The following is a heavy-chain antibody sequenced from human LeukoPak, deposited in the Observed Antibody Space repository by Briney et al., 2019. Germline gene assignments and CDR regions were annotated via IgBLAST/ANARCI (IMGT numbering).Heavy chain of an antibody. V-gene: IGHV4-38-2*02. CDR2: IHPSGTT. J-gene: IGHJ4*02. CDR1: GFSISSGYY. D-gene: IGHD1-1*01. CDR3: AREVEPRIVN. Sequence: SETLSLTCVVSGFSISSGYYWGWIRQPPGKGLECIGNIHPSGTTFFNSSLNSRVTMSIDTSKNQFSLKLTSVTAADTAVYYCAREVEPRIVNWGQGILVTVSS.